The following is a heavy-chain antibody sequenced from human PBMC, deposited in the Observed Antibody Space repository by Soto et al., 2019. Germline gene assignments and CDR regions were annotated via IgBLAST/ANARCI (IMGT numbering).Heavy chain of an antibody. J-gene: IGHJ4*02. CDR1: GASFSGYY. CDR2: INHSEST. D-gene: IGHD2-8*02. V-gene: IGHV4-34*01. CDR3: ARDKITGLFDY. Sequence: SETLSLTCAVYGASFSGYYWSWIRQPPGKGLEWIGEINHSESTNYNPSLKSRVTISVDTSKNQFSLKLTSVTAADTAVYYCARDKITGLFDYWGQGTLVTVSS.